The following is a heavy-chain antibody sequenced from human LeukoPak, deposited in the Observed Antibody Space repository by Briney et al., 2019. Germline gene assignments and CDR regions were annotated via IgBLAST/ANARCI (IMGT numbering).Heavy chain of an antibody. V-gene: IGHV1-8*03. J-gene: IGHJ4*02. CDR2: MNPNSGNT. Sequence: GASVKVSCKASGYTFTSYDINWVRQATGQGLEWMGWMNPNSGNTGYVQKFQGRVTITRNTSISTAYMELSSLRSEDTAVYYCARGLSRLKQWLVLGSSGYYLDYWGQGTLVTVSS. D-gene: IGHD6-19*01. CDR3: ARGLSRLKQWLVLGSSGYYLDY. CDR1: GYTFTSYD.